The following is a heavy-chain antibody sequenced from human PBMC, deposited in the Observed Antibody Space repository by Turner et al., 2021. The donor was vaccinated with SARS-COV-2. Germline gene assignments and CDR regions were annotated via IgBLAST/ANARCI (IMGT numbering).Heavy chain of an antibody. CDR2: IWSNGINK. CDR3: RIDPPSSGVAFAA. CDR1: LLTFRGDG. J-gene: IGHJ3*01. V-gene: IGHV3-33*01. D-gene: IGHD2-15*01. Sequence: QDYLAESGGGVVQPVTSLILSFVASLLTFRGDGMHWVRQAPGKGLEWVAFIWSNGINKYDADSVKGRFTISRENSKKLIYLQLNNLIPLHTSLYYVRIDPPSSGVAFAACVNGTMVTISS.